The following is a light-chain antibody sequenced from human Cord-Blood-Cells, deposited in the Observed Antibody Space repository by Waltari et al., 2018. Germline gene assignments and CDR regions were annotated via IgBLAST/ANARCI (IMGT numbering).Light chain of an antibody. Sequence: DSQLTQSPSTLSASVGDRVTPTCRASQGISHNLAWYQQKPRKVPKVLIYTASTLQSWVPTRFSVSGSVTNFTRTSSSLQPEDVATYYCQKYNSALWTFGQGTKVEIK. CDR2: TAS. CDR3: QKYNSALWT. V-gene: IGKV1-27*01. CDR1: QGISHN. J-gene: IGKJ1*01.